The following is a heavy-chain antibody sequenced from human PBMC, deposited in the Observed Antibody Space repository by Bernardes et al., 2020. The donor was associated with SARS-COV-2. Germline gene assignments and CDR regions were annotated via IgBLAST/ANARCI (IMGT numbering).Heavy chain of an antibody. V-gene: IGHV3-33*01. Sequence: GGSLRLSCAASGFTFSSYGMHWVRQAPGKGLEWVAVIWYDGSNKYYADSVKGRFTISRDSSKNTLYLQMNSLRAEDTAVYYCARGRGATYGSYFDYWGQGTLVTVSS. CDR3: ARGRGATYGSYFDY. CDR1: GFTFSSYG. CDR2: IWYDGSNK. D-gene: IGHD4-17*01. J-gene: IGHJ4*02.